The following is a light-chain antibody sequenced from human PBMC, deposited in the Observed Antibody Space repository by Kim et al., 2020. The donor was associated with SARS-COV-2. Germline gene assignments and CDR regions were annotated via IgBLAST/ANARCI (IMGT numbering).Light chain of an antibody. CDR1: QSISTK. J-gene: IGKJ1*01. Sequence: EIVMTQSPANLSVSPGERATLSCRASQSISTKLAWYQQKPGQAPRLLIYGASTRASGIPARFSGSGSGTEFTLSISSMHSEDFAVYYCQQYNDWRTFGQGTKV. CDR3: QQYNDWRT. V-gene: IGKV3-15*01. CDR2: GAS.